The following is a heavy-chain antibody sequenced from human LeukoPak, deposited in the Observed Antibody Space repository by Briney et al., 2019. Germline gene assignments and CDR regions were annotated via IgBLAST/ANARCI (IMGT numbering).Heavy chain of an antibody. J-gene: IGHJ3*02. CDR2: ISGSSSYI. V-gene: IGHV3-21*01. Sequence: GGSLSLSCAASGFTFSSYSMNWVRQAPGKGLEWVSSISGSSSYIYYADSVKGRFTISRDNAKNSLYLQMNSLRAEDTAVYYCARAYYYDSSGHPPLDAFDIWGQGTMVTVSS. D-gene: IGHD3-22*01. CDR3: ARAYYYDSSGHPPLDAFDI. CDR1: GFTFSSYS.